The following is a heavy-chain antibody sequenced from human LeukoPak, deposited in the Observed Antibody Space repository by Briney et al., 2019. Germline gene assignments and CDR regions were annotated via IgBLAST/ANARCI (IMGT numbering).Heavy chain of an antibody. J-gene: IGHJ1*01. CDR1: GFTFSSYS. CDR2: ISSSSSTI. CDR3: ARDGDSSGYGYFQH. D-gene: IGHD3-22*01. Sequence: GGSVRLSCAASGFTFSSYSMNWVRQAPGKGLEWVSYISSSSSTIYYADSVKGRFTTSRDNSKNTLYLQMNSLSAEDTAVYYCARDGDSSGYGYFQHWGQGTLVTVSS. V-gene: IGHV3-48*01.